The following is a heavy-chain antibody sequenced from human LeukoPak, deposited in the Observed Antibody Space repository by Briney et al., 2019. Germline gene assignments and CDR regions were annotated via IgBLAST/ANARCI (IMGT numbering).Heavy chain of an antibody. V-gene: IGHV3-73*01. D-gene: IGHD2-21*02. J-gene: IGHJ6*02. CDR3: TRRVTYFGMDV. Sequence: GGSLKLSCAASGFSFSGSAIHWVRQASGRGLEWVGCVKRKADNYATAYAASVNGRFTISRDDSKSTAYLQMTSLKPEDTAVYFCTRRVTYFGMDVWGQGTTVTVSS. CDR1: GFSFSGSA. CDR2: VKRKADNYAT.